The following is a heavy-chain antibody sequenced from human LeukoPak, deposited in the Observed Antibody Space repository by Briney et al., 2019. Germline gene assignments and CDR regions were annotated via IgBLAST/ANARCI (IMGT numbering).Heavy chain of an antibody. D-gene: IGHD3-3*01. Sequence: GGSLRLSCAASGFTFSSYWMSWVRQAPGKGLEWVANIKQDGSEKYYVDSVKGRFTISRDNAKNSLYLQMNSLRAEGTAVYYCARVRSYDFWSVYYEPFDYWGQRTLVTLSS. V-gene: IGHV3-7*01. J-gene: IGHJ4*02. CDR1: GFTFSSYW. CDR3: ARVRSYDFWSVYYEPFDY. CDR2: IKQDGSEK.